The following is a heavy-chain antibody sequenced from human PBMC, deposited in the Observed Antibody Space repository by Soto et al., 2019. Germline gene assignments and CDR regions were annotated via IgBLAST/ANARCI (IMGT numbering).Heavy chain of an antibody. CDR3: ANGGDSYSSGWYSSLN. Sequence: SVKVSCKAPGGTFSSYAISWVRQAPGQGLEWMGGIIPIFGTANYAQKFQGRVTITADESTSTAYMELSSLRSEDTAVYYCANGGDSYSSGWYSSLNWGQGTLVTVSS. CDR1: GGTFSSYA. V-gene: IGHV1-69*13. CDR2: IIPIFGTA. J-gene: IGHJ4*02. D-gene: IGHD6-19*01.